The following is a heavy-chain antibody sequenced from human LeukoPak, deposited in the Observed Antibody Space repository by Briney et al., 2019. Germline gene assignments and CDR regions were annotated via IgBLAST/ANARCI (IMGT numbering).Heavy chain of an antibody. CDR1: GYTFTSYA. V-gene: IGHV7-4-1*02. CDR2: INTNTGNP. Sequence: ASVKVSCKASGYTFTSYAMNWVRQAPGQGLEWMGWINTNTGNPTYAQGFTGRFVFSLDTSVSTAYLQISSLKAEDTAVYYCARSTIXXVVWYYYGMDVWGQGTTVTVSS. J-gene: IGHJ6*02. CDR3: ARSTIXXVVWYYYGMDV. D-gene: IGHD3-3*01.